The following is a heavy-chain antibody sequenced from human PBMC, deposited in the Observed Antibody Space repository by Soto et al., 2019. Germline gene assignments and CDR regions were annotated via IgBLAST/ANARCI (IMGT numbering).Heavy chain of an antibody. D-gene: IGHD3-22*01. J-gene: IGHJ3*02. Sequence: ASVQVSWKASGYTFTIYVINWVRQAPGKGFEWMGWICAYYGITNYVQNLQGRVFMTSDSSTISAYLELMSLRSYDWSVYYCASRGISMILGVDSFDISGPGTM. V-gene: IGHV1-18*04. CDR1: GYTFTIYV. CDR2: ICAYYGIT. CDR3: ASRGISMILGVDSFDI.